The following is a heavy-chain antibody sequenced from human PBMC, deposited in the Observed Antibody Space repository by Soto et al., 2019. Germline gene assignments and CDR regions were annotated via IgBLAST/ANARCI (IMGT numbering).Heavy chain of an antibody. D-gene: IGHD3-10*01. J-gene: IGHJ6*02. V-gene: IGHV4-30-2*01. CDR1: GGTISSGGHS. Sequence: SETLSLTCTVSGGTISSGGHSWSWIRQPPGKGLEWIGYIYASGSTSHNPSLSSRANITVDRAKNQFSLKLKSATAADPAVYYCVRDWGGWSGNYYKSQGMDFWGRGTTVTVSS. CDR3: VRDWGGWSGNYYKSQGMDF. CDR2: IYASGST.